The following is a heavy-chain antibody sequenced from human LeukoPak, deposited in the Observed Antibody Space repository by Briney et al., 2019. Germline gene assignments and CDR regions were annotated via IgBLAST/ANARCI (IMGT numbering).Heavy chain of an antibody. D-gene: IGHD3-3*02. CDR1: GGSISSYY. J-gene: IGHJ6*03. Sequence: PSETLSLTCTVSGGSISSYYWSWIRQPAGKGLEWIGRIYTSGSTNYNPSLKSRVTMSVDTSKNQFSLKLSSVTAADTAVYYCARLAGASFYYYMDVWGKGTTVTVSS. CDR2: IYTSGST. V-gene: IGHV4-4*07. CDR3: ARLAGASFYYYMDV.